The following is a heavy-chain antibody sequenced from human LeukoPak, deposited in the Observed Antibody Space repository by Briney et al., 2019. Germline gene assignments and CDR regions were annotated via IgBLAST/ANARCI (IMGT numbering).Heavy chain of an antibody. V-gene: IGHV3-30*02. Sequence: PGGSLRLSCAASGFTFSSYGMHWVRQAPGKGLEWVAFIRYDGSNKYYADSVKGRFTISRDNAKNTVSLQLSTLRADDTAVYYCVKDFIALGYDFWRGYYFDLDYWGQGALVTVSS. CDR1: GFTFSSYG. CDR3: VKDFIALGYDFWRGYYFDLDY. CDR2: IRYDGSNK. D-gene: IGHD3/OR15-3a*01. J-gene: IGHJ4*02.